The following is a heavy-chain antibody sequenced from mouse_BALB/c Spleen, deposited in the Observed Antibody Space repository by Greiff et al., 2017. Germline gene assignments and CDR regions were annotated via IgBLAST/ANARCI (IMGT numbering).Heavy chain of an antibody. D-gene: IGHD1-1*01. CDR1: GFTFSSYA. CDR2: ISSGGSYT. CDR3: AREGYYGSSYVGFAY. J-gene: IGHJ3*01. Sequence: EVKLEESGGGLVKPGGSLKLSCAASGFTFSSYAMSWVRQSPEKRLEWVAEISSGGSYTYYPDTVTGRFTISRDNAKNTLYLEMSSLRSEDTAMYYCAREGYYGSSYVGFAYWGQGTLVTVSA. V-gene: IGHV5-9-4*01.